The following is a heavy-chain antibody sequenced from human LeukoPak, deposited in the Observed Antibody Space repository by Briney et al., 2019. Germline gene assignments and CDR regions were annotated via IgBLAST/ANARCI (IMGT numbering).Heavy chain of an antibody. V-gene: IGHV3-30*04. J-gene: IGHJ3*02. CDR1: GFTFSSYA. D-gene: IGHD6-13*01. CDR3: ARDHGLYSSSWYGDAFDI. Sequence: PGRSLRLSCAASGFTFSSYAMHWVRQAPGKGLEWVAVISYDGSNKYYADSVKGRFTISRDNSKNTLYLQTNSLRAEDTAVYYCARDHGLYSSSWYGDAFDIWGQGTMVTVSS. CDR2: ISYDGSNK.